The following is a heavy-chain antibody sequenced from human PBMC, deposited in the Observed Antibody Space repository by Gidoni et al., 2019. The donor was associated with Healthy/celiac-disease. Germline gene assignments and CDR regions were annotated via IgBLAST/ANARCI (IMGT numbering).Heavy chain of an antibody. D-gene: IGHD1-26*01. CDR2: ISYDGSNK. CDR1: GFTFSSYA. V-gene: IGHV3-30-3*01. J-gene: IGHJ4*02. CDR3: ARGSAGATPYFDY. Sequence: QVQLVESGGGVVQPGRSLRLSCAASGFTFSSYAMHWVRQAPGKGLEWVAVISYDGSNKYYADSVKGRFTISRDNSKNTLYLQMNSLRAEDTAVYYCARGSAGATPYFDYWGQGTLVTVSS.